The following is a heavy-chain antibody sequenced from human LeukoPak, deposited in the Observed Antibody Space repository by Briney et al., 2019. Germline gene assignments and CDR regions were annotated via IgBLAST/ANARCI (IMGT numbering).Heavy chain of an antibody. D-gene: IGHD6-6*01. J-gene: IGHJ6*03. V-gene: IGHV3-30*02. CDR1: GFTFSSSG. CDR2: IRFGGSNK. Sequence: GGSLRLSCAASGFTFSSSGMHWVRQAPGMGLEWVAFIRFGGSNKSYADSVKGRFTISRDNSKSTLYLQMNSLRPEDTAVYYCAKVKAIHGSSFDDYYMDVWGKGTTVTVSS. CDR3: AKVKAIHGSSFDDYYMDV.